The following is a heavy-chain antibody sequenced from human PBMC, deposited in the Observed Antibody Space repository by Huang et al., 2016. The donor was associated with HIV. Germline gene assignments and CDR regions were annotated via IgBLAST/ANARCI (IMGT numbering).Heavy chain of an antibody. D-gene: IGHD1-7*01. CDR3: TTGTRDYLNAFDI. Sequence: EVQLVESGGGLVKPGGSLRLSCEVSGFSFSSAWLNWVRQAQGKGLGWGGRIKSKTERGTTDYAAPVKGRFTISRDDSKNTLYLQMNSLKTEDTGVYYCTTGTRDYLNAFDIWGQGTKVTVSS. CDR2: IKSKTERGTT. V-gene: IGHV3-15*07. J-gene: IGHJ3*02. CDR1: GFSFSSAW.